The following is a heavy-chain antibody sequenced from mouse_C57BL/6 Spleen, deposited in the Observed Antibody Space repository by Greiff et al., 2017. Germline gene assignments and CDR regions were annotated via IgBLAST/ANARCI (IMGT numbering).Heavy chain of an antibody. CDR2: IYPRDGGT. CDR3: SRPGSSYENFDY. V-gene: IGHV1-78*01. Sequence: QVQLQQSDAELVKPGASVKISCKASGYTFTDHTIHWMKQRPEQGLEWIGYIYPRDGGTKYNEKFKGKATLTADKSSSTAYMQLNSLTSEDSAVYFCSRPGSSYENFDYWGQGTTLTVSS. CDR1: GYTFTDHT. J-gene: IGHJ2*01. D-gene: IGHD1-1*01.